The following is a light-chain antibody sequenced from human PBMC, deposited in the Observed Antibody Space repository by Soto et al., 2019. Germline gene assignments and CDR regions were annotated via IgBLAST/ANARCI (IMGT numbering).Light chain of an antibody. CDR1: QSVSNNY. CDR2: GAS. V-gene: IGKV3-20*01. CDR3: QQYGNSPWT. J-gene: IGKJ1*01. Sequence: EIVLTQSPGTLSLSPGERATLSCRASQSVSNNYLAWYQQKPGQTPRVLIYGASSRVPGIPDRFTASGSGTDFTLAISRLEPEDFAVYYCQQYGNSPWTFGQGTKVEIK.